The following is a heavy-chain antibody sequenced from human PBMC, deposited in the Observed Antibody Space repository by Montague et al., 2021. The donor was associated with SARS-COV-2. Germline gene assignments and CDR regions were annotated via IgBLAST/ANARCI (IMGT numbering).Heavy chain of an antibody. V-gene: IGHV4-34*01. CDR2: INHSGST. CDR1: GGSFSGYY. J-gene: IGHJ6*02. D-gene: IGHD3-10*01. CDR3: ARVRYYGSGTSLGMDA. Sequence: SETLSLTCAVYGGSFSGYYWSWIRQPPGKGLEWIGEINHSGSTNYNPSLKSRVTISVDTSKNQFSLKLSSVTAADTAVYYCARVRYYGSGTSLGMDAWGQGTPVTVSS.